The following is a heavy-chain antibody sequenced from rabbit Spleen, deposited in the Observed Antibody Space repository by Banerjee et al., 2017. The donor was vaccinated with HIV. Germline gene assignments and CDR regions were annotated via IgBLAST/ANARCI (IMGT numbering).Heavy chain of an antibody. J-gene: IGHJ4*01. CDR1: GVSFSFSSY. D-gene: IGHD2-1*01. CDR2: IEVGDSSFT. CDR3: ARDDDGGIAGDALNL. V-gene: IGHV1S40*01. Sequence: EESGGGLVKPGASLTLTCKASGVSFSFSSYMCWVRQAPGKGLEWIACIEVGDSSFTYFATWAKGRFTISKTSSTTVTLQMTSLTAADTATYFCARDDDGGIAGDALNLWGPGTLVTVS.